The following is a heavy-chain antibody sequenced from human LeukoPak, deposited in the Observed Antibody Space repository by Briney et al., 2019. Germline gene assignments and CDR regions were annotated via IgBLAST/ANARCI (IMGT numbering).Heavy chain of an antibody. J-gene: IGHJ4*02. CDR1: GFTFSSYA. V-gene: IGHV3-23*01. Sequence: GGSLRLSCAASGFTFSSYAMSWVRQAPGKGLEWVSAISGSGGSTYYADSVKGRFTTSRDNSKNTLYLQMNSLRAEDTAVYYCAKPSTLDILTEYYFDYWGQGTLVTVSS. D-gene: IGHD3-9*01. CDR3: AKPSTLDILTEYYFDY. CDR2: ISGSGGST.